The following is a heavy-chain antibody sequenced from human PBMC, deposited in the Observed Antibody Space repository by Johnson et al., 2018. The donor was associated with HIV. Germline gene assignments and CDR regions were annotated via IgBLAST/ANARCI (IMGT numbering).Heavy chain of an antibody. Sequence: QVQLVESGGGVVQPGGSLRLSCAASGFTFSSYGMHWVRQAPGKGLEWVAFIRYDGSNKYYVDSVKGRFTISRDTAKNSLYLQMNSLRAGDTAVYYCARDRGAGHAFDIWGQGTMVTVSS. V-gene: IGHV3-30*02. D-gene: IGHD3-10*01. CDR2: IRYDGSNK. J-gene: IGHJ3*02. CDR3: ARDRGAGHAFDI. CDR1: GFTFSSYG.